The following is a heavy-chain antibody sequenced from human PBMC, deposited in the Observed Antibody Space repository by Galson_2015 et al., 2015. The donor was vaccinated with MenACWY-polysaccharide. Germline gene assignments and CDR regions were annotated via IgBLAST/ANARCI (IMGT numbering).Heavy chain of an antibody. J-gene: IGHJ3*01. CDR2: IYWDGDN. D-gene: IGHD3-16*01. V-gene: IGHV2-5*02. CDR3: AHVMITFGGVIGDDAFDV. Sequence: PALAKPTQPLTLTCTFSGFSLITQGVGVNWIRQLPGKALEWLAVIYWDGDNRYSPSLRSRLTVTKDTSKNQVVLTMTNMDPVDTATYYCAHVMITFGGVIGDDAFDVWGQGTMVTVSS. CDR1: GFSLITQGVG.